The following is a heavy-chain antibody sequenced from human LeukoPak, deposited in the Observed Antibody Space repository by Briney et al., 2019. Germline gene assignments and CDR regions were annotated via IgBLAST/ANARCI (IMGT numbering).Heavy chain of an antibody. CDR3: ARASERFYSGYDSEGNWFDP. D-gene: IGHD5-12*01. V-gene: IGHV1-18*01. J-gene: IGHJ5*02. CDR1: GYTFTSYG. CDR2: ISAYNGNT. Sequence: ASVKVSCKASGYTFTSYGISWVRQAPGQGLEWMGWISAYNGNTNYAQKPQGRVTTTTDTSTSTAYMELRSLRSDDTAVYYCARASERFYSGYDSEGNWFDPWGQGTLVTVSS.